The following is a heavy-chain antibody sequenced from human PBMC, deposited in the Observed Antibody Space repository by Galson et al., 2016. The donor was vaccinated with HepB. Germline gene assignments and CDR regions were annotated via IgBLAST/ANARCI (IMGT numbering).Heavy chain of an antibody. J-gene: IGHJ6*02. V-gene: IGHV3-11*01. CDR2: TTSSGSTI. CDR1: GFTFSDYY. D-gene: IGHD2-21*01. Sequence: SLRLSCAASGFTFSDYYMSWIRQAPGKGLEWVSYTTSSGSTIYYADSVKGRFTISRDNAKNSLYLQMNSLRPEDTALYYCVRGYSAGPSGLDVWGQGTTVTVSS. CDR3: VRGYSAGPSGLDV.